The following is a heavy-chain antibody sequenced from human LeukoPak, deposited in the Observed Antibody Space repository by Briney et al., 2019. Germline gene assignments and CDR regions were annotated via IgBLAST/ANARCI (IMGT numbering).Heavy chain of an antibody. D-gene: IGHD1-26*01. CDR3: AKEGATGSHWVY. CDR2: ISYDGSNK. J-gene: IGHJ4*02. CDR1: GFTFSSYG. Sequence: PGRSLRLSCAASGFTFSSYGMHWVRQAPGKGLEWVAVISYDGSNKYYADSVKGRFTISRDNSKNTLYLQMNSLRAEDTAVYYCAKEGATGSHWVYWGQGTLVTVSS. V-gene: IGHV3-30*18.